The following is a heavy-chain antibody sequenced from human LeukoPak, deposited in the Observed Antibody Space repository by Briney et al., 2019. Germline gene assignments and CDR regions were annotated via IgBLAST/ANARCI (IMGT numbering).Heavy chain of an antibody. D-gene: IGHD3-10*01. Sequence: SETLSLTCTVPGGSISSYYWSWIRQPPGKGLEWIGYIYYSGSTNYNPSLKSRVTISVDTSKNQFSLKLSSVTAADTAVYYCARARTVYGEYYFDYWGQGTLVTVSS. V-gene: IGHV4-59*01. CDR3: ARARTVYGEYYFDY. CDR2: IYYSGST. J-gene: IGHJ4*02. CDR1: GGSISSYY.